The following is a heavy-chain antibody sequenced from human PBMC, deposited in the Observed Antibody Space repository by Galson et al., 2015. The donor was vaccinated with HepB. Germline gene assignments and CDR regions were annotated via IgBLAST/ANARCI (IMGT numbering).Heavy chain of an antibody. CDR3: AKAYSGSYFF. V-gene: IGHV3-30*18. Sequence: SLRLSCAASGFTFSSYGMHWVRQAPGKGLEWVAVISYDGSNKYYADSVKGRFTISRDNSKNTLYLQMNSLRAEDTAVYYCAKAYSGSYFFWGQGTMVTVSS. CDR2: ISYDGSNK. CDR1: GFTFSSYG. J-gene: IGHJ3*01. D-gene: IGHD1-26*01.